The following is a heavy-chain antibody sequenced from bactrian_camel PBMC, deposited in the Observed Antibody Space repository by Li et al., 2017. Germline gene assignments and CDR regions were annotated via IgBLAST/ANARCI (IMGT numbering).Heavy chain of an antibody. CDR2: INSDGST. CDR3: AVDKSDIWDTGAGRIRACIRGVDEANFGS. V-gene: IGHV3S53*01. CDR1: APTYSIGC. Sequence: HVQLVESGGGAVQAGGSLRLSCVAYAPTYSIGCMGWFRQAPGKEREGVAGINSDGSTSYADSVKGRFTISKDNAKNTPYLQMNTLKPEDTGIYYCAVDKSDIWDTGAGRIRACIRGVDEANFGSWGQGTQVTVS. D-gene: IGHD4*01. J-gene: IGHJ4*01.